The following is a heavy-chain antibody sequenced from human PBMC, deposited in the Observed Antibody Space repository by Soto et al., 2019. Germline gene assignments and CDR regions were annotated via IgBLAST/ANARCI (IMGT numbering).Heavy chain of an antibody. V-gene: IGHV3-48*02. CDR3: ARGLPFGDY. D-gene: IGHD3-10*01. CDR2: ISSSGSIV. Sequence: EVQLLESGGGLVQPGGSLRLSCAASGFTFSSYAMSWVRQAPGKGLEWVSYISSSGSIVYYADSLKGRFTISRDNAKNSLYLQMISLRDEDTAVYYCARGLPFGDYWGQGTQVTVSS. CDR1: GFTFSSYA. J-gene: IGHJ4*02.